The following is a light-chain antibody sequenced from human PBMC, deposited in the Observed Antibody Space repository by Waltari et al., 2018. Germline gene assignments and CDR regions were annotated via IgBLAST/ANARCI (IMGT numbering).Light chain of an antibody. CDR1: SSYVGGYNH. CDR2: DAT. CDR3: SSYTSTSAIV. V-gene: IGLV2-14*03. Sequence: QSALTQPASVSGSPGQSITISCTGTSSYVGGYNHASWYQHHPGKAPKLMIFDATRWPSGVSNRFSGSKSGNTASLTISGLQAEDEADYYCSSYTSTSAIVFGGGTKVTVL. J-gene: IGLJ2*01.